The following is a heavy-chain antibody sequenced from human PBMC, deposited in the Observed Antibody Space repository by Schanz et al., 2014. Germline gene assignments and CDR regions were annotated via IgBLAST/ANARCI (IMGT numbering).Heavy chain of an antibody. Sequence: QVQLQESGPGLVKPSETLSLTCTVSGGSISSHYWSWVRQAPGEGPEWIAYLLSSERAKYNPSLDSRSPLSLDTSKSQFSLHLRYVTAADTAVYYCATIPRGNIYGYFDYWGQGSLVTVSS. CDR1: GGSISSHY. D-gene: IGHD5-18*01. J-gene: IGHJ4*02. CDR2: LLSSERA. CDR3: ATIPRGNIYGYFDY. V-gene: IGHV4-59*11.